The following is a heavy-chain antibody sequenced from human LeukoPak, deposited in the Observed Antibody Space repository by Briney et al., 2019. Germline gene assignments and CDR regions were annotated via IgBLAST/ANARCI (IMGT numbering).Heavy chain of an antibody. CDR3: ARPSAVGGTGFFDY. V-gene: IGHV3-7*05. J-gene: IGHJ4*02. CDR1: GFTFSNYW. Sequence: PGGSLILSCAASGFTFSNYWMSWVRQAPGKGLEWVATIREDGSEKYYVDSVKGRFTISRDNAKNSLYLQMNSLRAEDTAVYYCARPSAVGGTGFFDYWGQGTLATVSS. CDR2: IREDGSEK. D-gene: IGHD6-19*01.